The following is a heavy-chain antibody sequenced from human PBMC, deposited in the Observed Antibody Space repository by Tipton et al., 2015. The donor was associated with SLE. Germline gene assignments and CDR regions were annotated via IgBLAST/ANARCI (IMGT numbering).Heavy chain of an antibody. J-gene: IGHJ6*02. V-gene: IGHV4-61*02. CDR3: ARQKLRLLSPLDA. D-gene: IGHD3-10*01. CDR1: GVSISGGSYF. CDR2: IYANGNT. Sequence: TLSLTCVVSGVSISGGSYFWSWIRQPAGKGLEWFGRIYANGNTNYNPSLRSRGTISVGASMHQFSLELTSVTAADTAVYYCARQKLRLLSPLDAWGQGTTVTVSS.